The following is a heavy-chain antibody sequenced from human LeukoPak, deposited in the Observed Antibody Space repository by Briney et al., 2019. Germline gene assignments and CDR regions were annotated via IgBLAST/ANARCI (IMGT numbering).Heavy chain of an antibody. J-gene: IGHJ6*02. CDR1: GGSISSSSYY. Sequence: ETLSLTCTVSGGSISSSSYYWGWIRQPPGKGLEWVSGISGSGGSTYFADSVKGRFTISRNNSKKTLYLQMNSLRAEDTALYYCAKAWRDDYDDGARMDVWGQGTTVTVSS. CDR3: AKAWRDDYDDGARMDV. D-gene: IGHD3-22*01. CDR2: ISGSGGST. V-gene: IGHV3-23*01.